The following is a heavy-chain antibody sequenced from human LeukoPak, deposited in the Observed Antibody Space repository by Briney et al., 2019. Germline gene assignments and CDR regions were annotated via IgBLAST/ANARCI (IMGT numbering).Heavy chain of an antibody. J-gene: IGHJ4*02. CDR3: ARGDQFNYGSGSDYFDY. V-gene: IGHV1-8*03. CDR1: GYTFTSYD. CDR2: MNPNSGNT. Sequence: ASVKVSCKASGYTFTSYDINWGRQATGQGLEWMGWMNPNSGNTGYAQKFQGRVTITRNTSISTAYMELSSLRSEDTAVYYCARGDQFNYGSGSDYFDYWGQGTLVTVSS. D-gene: IGHD3-10*01.